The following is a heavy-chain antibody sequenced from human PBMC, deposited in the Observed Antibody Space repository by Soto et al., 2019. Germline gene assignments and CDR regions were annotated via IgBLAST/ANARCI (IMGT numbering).Heavy chain of an antibody. CDR3: ARDPGSFGVVTAPYGMDV. J-gene: IGHJ6*02. CDR1: GYTFPSYG. V-gene: IGHV1-18*04. D-gene: IGHD2-21*02. Sequence: ASVKVSCKASGYTFPSYGISWVRQAPGQGVEWMGWISAYNGNTNYAQKLQGRVTMTTDTSTSTAYMELRSLRSDDTAVYYCARDPGSFGVVTAPYGMDVWGQGTTVTVSS. CDR2: ISAYNGNT.